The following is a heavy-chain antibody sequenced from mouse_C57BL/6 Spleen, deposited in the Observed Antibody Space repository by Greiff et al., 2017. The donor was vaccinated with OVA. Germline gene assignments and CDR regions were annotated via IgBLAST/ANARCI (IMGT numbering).Heavy chain of an antibody. D-gene: IGHD3-2*02. CDR1: GYTFTSYW. Sequence: QVHVKQSGAELVKPGASVKMSCKASGYTFTSYWITWVKQRPGQGLEWIGDIYPGSGSTNYNEKFKSKATLTVDTSSSTAYMQLSSLTSEDSAVYYCARVRLHYFDYWGQGTTLTVSS. V-gene: IGHV1-55*01. CDR2: IYPGSGST. CDR3: ARVRLHYFDY. J-gene: IGHJ2*01.